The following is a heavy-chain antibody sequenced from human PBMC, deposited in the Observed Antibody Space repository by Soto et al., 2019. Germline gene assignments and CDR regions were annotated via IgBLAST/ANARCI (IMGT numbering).Heavy chain of an antibody. CDR1: GFTFSSYS. CDR2: ISSSSSYI. Sequence: PGGSLRLSCAASGFTFSSYSMNWVRQAPGKGLEWVSSISSSSSYIYYADSVKGRFTISRDNAKNSLYLQMNSLRAEDTAVYYCARDRITGTRRIDYWGQGTLVTVSS. CDR3: ARDRITGTRRIDY. V-gene: IGHV3-21*01. D-gene: IGHD1-20*01. J-gene: IGHJ4*02.